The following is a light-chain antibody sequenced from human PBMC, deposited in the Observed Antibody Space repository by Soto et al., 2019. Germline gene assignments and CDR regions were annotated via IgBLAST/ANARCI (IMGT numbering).Light chain of an antibody. J-gene: IGKJ4*01. CDR3: QQYGSSPGT. CDR1: QSVSSSY. Sequence: EFVLTQSPGTLSLSLGERATLSCRTSQSVSSSYLAWYQQKPGQAPRLLIYNAFNRATGIPDRFSGSGSGTDFTLTISRLEPEDFAVYYCQQYGSSPGTFGGGTKVDIK. V-gene: IGKV3-20*01. CDR2: NAF.